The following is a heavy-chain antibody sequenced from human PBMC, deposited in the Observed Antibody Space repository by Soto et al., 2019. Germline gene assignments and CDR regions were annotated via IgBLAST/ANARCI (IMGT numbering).Heavy chain of an antibody. V-gene: IGHV1-3*01. CDR1: GYTFTSYA. CDR2: INAGNGNT. J-gene: IGHJ6*02. D-gene: IGHD7-27*01. Sequence: ASVKVSCKASGYTFTSYAMHWVRQAPGQRLEWMGWINAGNGNTKYSQKFQGRVTITRHTSATTAYMELSSLRSEDTAVYYCARDGEGYYYYYGMDVWGQGTTVTVSS. CDR3: ARDGEGYYYYYGMDV.